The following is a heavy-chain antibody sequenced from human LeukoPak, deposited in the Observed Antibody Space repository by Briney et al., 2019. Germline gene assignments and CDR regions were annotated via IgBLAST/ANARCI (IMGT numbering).Heavy chain of an antibody. CDR3: ARVRPLYYDFWSGYYPYFDY. Sequence: SETLSLTCTVSGGSISSSSYYWGWIRQPPGKGLEWIGSIYYSGSTYYNPSLKSRVTISVDTSKNQFSLKLSSVTAADTAVYYCARVRPLYYDFWSGYYPYFDYWGQGTLVTVSS. CDR1: GGSISSSSYY. V-gene: IGHV4-39*07. J-gene: IGHJ4*02. CDR2: IYYSGST. D-gene: IGHD3-3*01.